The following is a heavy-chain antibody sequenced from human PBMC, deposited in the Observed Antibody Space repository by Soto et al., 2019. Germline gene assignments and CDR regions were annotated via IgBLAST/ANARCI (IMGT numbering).Heavy chain of an antibody. CDR1: GFTFSSYG. CDR2: ISYDGSNK. D-gene: IGHD6-6*01. J-gene: IGHJ4*02. Sequence: GGSLRLSCAASGFTFSSYGMHWVRQAPGKGLEWVAVISYDGSNKYYADSVKGRFTISRDNSKNTLYLQMNSLRAEDTAVYYCAKAGSSSPGNFDYWGQGTLVTVSS. CDR3: AKAGSSSPGNFDY. V-gene: IGHV3-30*18.